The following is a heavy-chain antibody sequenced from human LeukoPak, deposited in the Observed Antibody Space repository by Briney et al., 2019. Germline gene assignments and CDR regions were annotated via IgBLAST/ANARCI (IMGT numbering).Heavy chain of an antibody. CDR1: GFTFSSYA. CDR2: ISHDGSNK. V-gene: IGHV3-30-3*01. Sequence: PGGSLRLSCAASGFTFSSYAMHWVRQAPGKGLEWVAVISHDGSNKYYADSVKGRFTISRDNSKNTLYLQMNSLRAEDTAVYYCARDSYTYCGGDCYIDYGGQGTLVTVS. J-gene: IGHJ4*02. D-gene: IGHD2-21*02. CDR3: ARDSYTYCGGDCYIDY.